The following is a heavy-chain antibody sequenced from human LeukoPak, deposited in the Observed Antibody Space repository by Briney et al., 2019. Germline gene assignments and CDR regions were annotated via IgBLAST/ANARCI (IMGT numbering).Heavy chain of an antibody. V-gene: IGHV3-15*01. J-gene: IGHJ4*02. CDR1: GFTFSNAW. CDR2: IKRKTDGGTT. CDR3: TANWNDDY. D-gene: IGHD1-1*01. Sequence: KPGGSLRLSCAASGFTFSNAWMSWVRQAPGKGLEWVGRIKRKTDGGTTEYAAPVKGRFTISRDDSKNTLYLQMNSLKSEDTAVYYCTANWNDDYWGQGTLVTVSS.